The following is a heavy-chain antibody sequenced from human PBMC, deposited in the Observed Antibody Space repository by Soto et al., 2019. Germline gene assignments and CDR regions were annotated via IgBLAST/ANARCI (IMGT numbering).Heavy chain of an antibody. D-gene: IGHD1-26*01. CDR3: ARDFVVGGPTINYYYGMDV. V-gene: IGHV3-66*01. CDR1: GFTVSSNY. Sequence: EVQLVESGGALVQPGGSLRLSCAASGFTVSSNYMSWVRQAPGKGLEWISIIYSAGNTYYADSVKGRFTISRDNSKNTLNXQMNSLGAEDTAVYYCARDFVVGGPTINYYYGMDVWGQGTTVTVSS. J-gene: IGHJ6*02. CDR2: IYSAGNT.